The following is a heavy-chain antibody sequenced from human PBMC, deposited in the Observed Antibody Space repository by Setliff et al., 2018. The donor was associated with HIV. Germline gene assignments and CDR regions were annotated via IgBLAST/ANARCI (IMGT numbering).Heavy chain of an antibody. D-gene: IGHD6-13*01. CDR2: INPTGSA. V-gene: IGHV4-34*01. CDR3: ASLIIAAGGTRLDS. CDR1: GGSLSDYY. J-gene: IGHJ5*01. Sequence: PSETLSLTCAGYGGSLSDYYWSWFRLPPGKGLEWIGEINPTGSANYNPSLKGRVTISTDPSKRQFSLRLTSVTAADTAIYYCASLIIAAGGTRLDSWGLGTLVTVSS.